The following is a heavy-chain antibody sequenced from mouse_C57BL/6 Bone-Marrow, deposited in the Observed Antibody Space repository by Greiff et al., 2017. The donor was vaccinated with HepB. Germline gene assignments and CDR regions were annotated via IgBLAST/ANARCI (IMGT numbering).Heavy chain of an antibody. V-gene: IGHV1-19*01. J-gene: IGHJ3*01. CDR1: GYTFTDYY. CDR3: ARFDYDGAFAY. D-gene: IGHD2-4*01. CDR2: INPYNGGT. Sequence: VQLKESGPVLVKPGASVKMSCKASGYTFTDYYMNWVKQSHGKSLEWIGVINPYNGGTSYNQKFKGKATLTVDKSSSTAYMELNSLTSEDSAVYYCARFDYDGAFAYWGQGTLVTVSA.